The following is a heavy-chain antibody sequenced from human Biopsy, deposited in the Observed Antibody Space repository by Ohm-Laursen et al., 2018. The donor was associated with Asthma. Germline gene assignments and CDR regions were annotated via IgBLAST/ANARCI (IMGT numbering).Heavy chain of an antibody. Sequence: SLRLSCAASGFTFSSYGMHWVRQAPGKGLEWVAVIWYDGSNKYYADSVKGRFTISRDNSKNTLYLQMNRLRAEDTAVYYCARKARHGDYDFDYWGQGTLVTVSS. D-gene: IGHD4-17*01. CDR3: ARKARHGDYDFDY. V-gene: IGHV3-33*01. CDR1: GFTFSSYG. J-gene: IGHJ4*02. CDR2: IWYDGSNK.